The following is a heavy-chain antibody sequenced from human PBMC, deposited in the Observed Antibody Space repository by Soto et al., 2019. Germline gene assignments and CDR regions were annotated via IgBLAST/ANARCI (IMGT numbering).Heavy chain of an antibody. Sequence: QVHLVQSGAEVKKPGASVKVSCKASGYTFTSYGITWVRQAPGQGLEWMGWISAHNGNTDYAQKRQGRVIVTRDTSTRTTYMELRSLISDDTAVYYCARGRYGDYWGQGALVTVSS. CDR3: ARGRYGDY. D-gene: IGHD1-1*01. V-gene: IGHV1-18*01. CDR2: ISAHNGNT. CDR1: GYTFTSYG. J-gene: IGHJ4*02.